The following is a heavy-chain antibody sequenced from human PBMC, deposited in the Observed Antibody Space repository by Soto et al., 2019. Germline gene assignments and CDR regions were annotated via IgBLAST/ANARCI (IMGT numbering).Heavy chain of an antibody. CDR3: ARDPTSYYDSSGYLVPAPAFDY. Sequence: EVQVVESGGGLVKPGGSLXXSXXXXXXXXXIYXMXXXXXAPXXXLEXVXXXXXXISYIYYADSVKGRFTISRDNAKNSLYLQMNSLTAEDTAVYYCARDPTSYYDSSGYLVPAPAFDYWGQGTLVTVSS. J-gene: IGHJ4*02. D-gene: IGHD3-22*01. CDR1: XXXXXIYX. CDR2: XXXXISYI. V-gene: IGHV3-21*01.